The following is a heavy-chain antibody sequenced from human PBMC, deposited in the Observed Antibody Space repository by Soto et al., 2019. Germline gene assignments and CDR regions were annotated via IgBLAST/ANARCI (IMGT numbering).Heavy chain of an antibody. V-gene: IGHV3-30*03. CDR3: DNIVCGYSYGSHAFDY. Sequence: QVQRVESGGAVVQPGMSLSLSCAASGFTFSSYGMHWVRQAQGKGLEWVAVISYDGSNKNYADSVKGRFAISRDNSKNTRYLQRNSLRAENTAVYYCDNIVCGYSYGSHAFDYCGQGTLVTVST. CDR1: GFTFSSYG. J-gene: IGHJ4*02. D-gene: IGHD5-18*01. CDR2: ISYDGSNK.